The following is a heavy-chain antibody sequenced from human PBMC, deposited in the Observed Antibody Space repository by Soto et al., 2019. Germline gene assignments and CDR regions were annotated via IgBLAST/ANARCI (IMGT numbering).Heavy chain of an antibody. CDR1: GFTFSSYA. Sequence: QVHLVESGGGVVQPGRSLRLSCAASGFTFSSYAMHWVRQAPGKGLEWVAVISYDGSNKYYADSVKGRFTISRDNSKNTLYLQMNSLRAEDTAVYYCARDVLWFGEGGNWFDPWGQGTLVTVSS. J-gene: IGHJ5*02. V-gene: IGHV3-30-3*01. D-gene: IGHD3-10*01. CDR2: ISYDGSNK. CDR3: ARDVLWFGEGGNWFDP.